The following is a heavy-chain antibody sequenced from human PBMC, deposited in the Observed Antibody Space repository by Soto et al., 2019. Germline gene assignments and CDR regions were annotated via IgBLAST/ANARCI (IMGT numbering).Heavy chain of an antibody. CDR2: ISGSGGST. CDR1: GFTFSSYA. CDR3: ARDSGNYDYYYGMDV. J-gene: IGHJ6*02. D-gene: IGHD4-4*01. V-gene: IGHV3-23*01. Sequence: GGSLRLSCAASGFTFSSYAMSWVRQAPGKGLEWVSAISGSGGSTYYADSVKGRFTISRDNSKNTLYLQMNSLRAEDTAVYYCARDSGNYDYYYGMDVWGQGTTVTVSS.